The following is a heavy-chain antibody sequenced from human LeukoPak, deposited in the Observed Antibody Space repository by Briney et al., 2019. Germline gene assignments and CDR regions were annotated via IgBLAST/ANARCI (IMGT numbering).Heavy chain of an antibody. CDR3: ASVTVNTWDPDGHMDV. J-gene: IGHJ6*03. Sequence: SLKVSCKASGGTFINYTISWVRQAPGHRLEWMGRIIPMFGTTNYAQKCQSRVSITTDEHPSTAYMEVSSVRIEDTTLYNGASVTVNTWDPDGHMDVWGKGTTVTVSS. CDR1: GGTFINYT. CDR2: IIPMFGTT. V-gene: IGHV1-69*05. D-gene: IGHD4-11*01.